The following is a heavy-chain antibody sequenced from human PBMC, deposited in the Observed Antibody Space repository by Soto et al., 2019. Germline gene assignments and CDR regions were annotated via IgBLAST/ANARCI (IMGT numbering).Heavy chain of an antibody. CDR3: AKVLRKGSAIAFDY. CDR1: GYTFSNYD. Sequence: QVQLVQSGAELKKPGASVKVSCKASGYTFSNYDMNWVRQATGQGPEWIGWVNPNNVYTGYAQKFQGRVTLTTDISTTTAYLEPTSLRSEDTASYYCAKVLRKGSAIAFDYWGQGTLITVSS. D-gene: IGHD3-10*01. V-gene: IGHV1-8*01. CDR2: VNPNNVYT. J-gene: IGHJ4*02.